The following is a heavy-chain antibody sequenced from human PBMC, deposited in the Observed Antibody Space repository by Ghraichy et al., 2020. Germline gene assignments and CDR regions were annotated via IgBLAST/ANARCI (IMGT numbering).Heavy chain of an antibody. CDR3: ARALQTTVTSDFDY. Sequence: GESLNISCAASGFTFSSYAMHWVRQAPGKGLEWVAVISYDGSNKYYADSVKGRFTISRDNSKNTLYLQMNSLRAEDTAVYYCARALQTTVTSDFDYWGQGTLVTVSS. CDR1: GFTFSSYA. D-gene: IGHD4-17*01. V-gene: IGHV3-30-3*01. J-gene: IGHJ4*02. CDR2: ISYDGSNK.